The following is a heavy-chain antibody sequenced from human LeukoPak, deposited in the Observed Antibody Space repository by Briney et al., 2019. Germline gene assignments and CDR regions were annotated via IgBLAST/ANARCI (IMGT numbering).Heavy chain of an antibody. J-gene: IGHJ4*02. CDR2: ISGTSSII. D-gene: IGHD4-23*01. CDR1: GFTFRTYE. V-gene: IGHV3-48*03. Sequence: QPGGSLRLSCAASGFTFRTYEMSWVRQAPGKGLEWVSYISGTSSIIHYAGSVKGRFTISGDNAKNSLYLQMNSLRAEDTAVYYCARDLNYGNSNPYYFDYWGPGTLVTVSS. CDR3: ARDLNYGNSNPYYFDY.